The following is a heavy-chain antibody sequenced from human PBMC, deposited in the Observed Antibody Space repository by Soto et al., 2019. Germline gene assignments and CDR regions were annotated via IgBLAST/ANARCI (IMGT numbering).Heavy chain of an antibody. CDR1: GGSISSYY. CDR2: IYHSGNT. J-gene: IGHJ4*02. V-gene: IGHV4-59*01. D-gene: IGHD3-10*01. Sequence: LSLTCTVSGGSISSYYWDWIRQPPGKGLEWIGDIYHSGNTNYNPSLKSRVTISVDTSKNQFSLKLSSVTAADTAVYYCARDLGGNFDYWGQGTLVTAPQ. CDR3: ARDLGGNFDY.